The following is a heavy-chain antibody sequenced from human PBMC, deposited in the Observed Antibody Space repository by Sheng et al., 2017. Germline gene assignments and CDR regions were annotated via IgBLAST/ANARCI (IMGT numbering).Heavy chain of an antibody. J-gene: IGHJ4*02. CDR1: GGSFSGYY. Sequence: QVQLQQWGAGLLKPSETLSLTCAVYGGSFSGYYWSWIRQPPGKGLEWIGEINHSGSTNYNPSLKSRVTISVDTSKNQFSLKLSSVTAADTAVYYCARGGYCGGDCYSKNFDYWAREPWSPSPQ. V-gene: IGHV4-34*01. CDR3: ARGGYCGGDCYSKNFDY. CDR2: INHSGST. D-gene: IGHD2-21*02.